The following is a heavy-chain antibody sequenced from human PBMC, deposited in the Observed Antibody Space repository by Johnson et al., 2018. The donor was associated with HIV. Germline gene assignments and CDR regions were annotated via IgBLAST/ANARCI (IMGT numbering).Heavy chain of an antibody. J-gene: IGHJ3*01. CDR1: GFAFNRYA. D-gene: IGHD2-15*01. V-gene: IGHV3-23*04. CDR3: AKGRRELLLPPDAFDF. CDR2: ITNSCAST. Sequence: VQLVESGGGLVQPGGSLRLSCAASGFAFNRYAMTWVRQAPGKRLEWVSGITNSCASTYYSDSVKGRFTISRDNSKNTLYLQMNSLRPQDTALYYCAKGRRELLLPPDAFDFWGQGTLVTVSS.